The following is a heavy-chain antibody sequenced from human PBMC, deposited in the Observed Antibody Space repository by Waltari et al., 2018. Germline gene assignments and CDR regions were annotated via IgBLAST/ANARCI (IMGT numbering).Heavy chain of an antibody. Sequence: QVQLQESGPGLVKPSETLSLTCTVSGGSISSYYWSWIRQPPGKGLEWIGYIYYSGSTNYNPALKSRVTISVDTSKNQFALKLSSVTAADTAVYYCAREGRHGSGSYLHYWGQGTLVTVSS. CDR3: AREGRHGSGSYLHY. CDR2: IYYSGST. V-gene: IGHV4-59*01. J-gene: IGHJ4*02. CDR1: GGSISSYY. D-gene: IGHD3-10*01.